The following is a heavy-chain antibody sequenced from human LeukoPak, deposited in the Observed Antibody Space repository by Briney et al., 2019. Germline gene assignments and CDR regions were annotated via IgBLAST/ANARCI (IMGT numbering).Heavy chain of an antibody. J-gene: IGHJ1*01. D-gene: IGHD2-15*01. CDR1: GDSVNSGY. CDR2: IQDSGIT. CDR3: AGRGHRYSRD. Sequence: SETLSLTCNVSGDSVNSGYWSWIRQSPGKGLEWIGFIQDSGITDYNPSLKSRLYMSVDISKNQFSLNLRSVTAADTAVYYCAGRGHRYSRDWGQGILVTISS. V-gene: IGHV4-4*09.